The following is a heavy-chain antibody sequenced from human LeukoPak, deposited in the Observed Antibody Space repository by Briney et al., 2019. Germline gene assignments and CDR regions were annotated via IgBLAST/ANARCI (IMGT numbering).Heavy chain of an antibody. CDR3: ARDAGSGYFDY. V-gene: IGHV3-30-3*01. D-gene: IGHD6-19*01. CDR2: ISYDGNNK. Sequence: GTSLKLSCAASGFTFNTYAMHWVRQAPGKGLEWVAVISYDGNNKYDADSVKGRFTISRDNSKNTVYLQMNSLRAEDTAVYYCARDAGSGYFDYWGQGTLVTVSS. J-gene: IGHJ4*02. CDR1: GFTFNTYA.